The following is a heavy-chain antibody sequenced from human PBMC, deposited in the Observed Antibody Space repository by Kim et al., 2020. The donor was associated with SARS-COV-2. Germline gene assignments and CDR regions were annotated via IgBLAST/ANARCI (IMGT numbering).Heavy chain of an antibody. V-gene: IGHV4-59*01. D-gene: IGHD6-19*01. J-gene: IGHJ4*02. CDR3: ARSRLGENSSGWPYYFDY. Sequence: KSRVTISVDTSKNQFSLKLSSVTAADTAVYYCARSRLGENSSGWPYYFDYWGQGTLVTVSS.